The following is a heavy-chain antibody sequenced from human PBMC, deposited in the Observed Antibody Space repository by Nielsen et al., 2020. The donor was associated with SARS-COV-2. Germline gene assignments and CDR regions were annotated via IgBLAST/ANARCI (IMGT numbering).Heavy chain of an antibody. V-gene: IGHV1-3*01. CDR1: GYTFTSYA. Sequence: ASVKVSCKASGYTFTSYAMHWVRQAPGQRLEWMGWINAGNGTTKYSQKFQGRVTITRDTSASTAYMELSSLRSEDTAVYYCARDSVGAAHFDYWGQGTLVTVSS. D-gene: IGHD1-26*01. CDR3: ARDSVGAAHFDY. CDR2: INAGNGTT. J-gene: IGHJ4*02.